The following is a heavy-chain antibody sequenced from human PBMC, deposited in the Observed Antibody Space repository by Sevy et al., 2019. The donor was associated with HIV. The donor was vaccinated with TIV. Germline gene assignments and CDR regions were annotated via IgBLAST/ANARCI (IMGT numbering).Heavy chain of an antibody. Sequence: GGSLRLSCAASGFTFSSYAMSWVRQAPGKGLEWVSAISGSGGSTYYADSVKGRFTISRDNSKNTLYLQMNSLRAEDTAVYYCAKDPVGSAKPVRSFDYWGQGTLVTVSS. CDR2: ISGSGGST. V-gene: IGHV3-23*01. CDR3: AKDPVGSAKPVRSFDY. CDR1: GFTFSSYA. J-gene: IGHJ4*02. D-gene: IGHD3-10*01.